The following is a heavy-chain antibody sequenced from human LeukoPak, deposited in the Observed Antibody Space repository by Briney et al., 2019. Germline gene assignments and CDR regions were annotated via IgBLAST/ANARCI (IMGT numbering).Heavy chain of an antibody. CDR1: GGSISSDY. D-gene: IGHD2-21*01. CDR2: IYHSGST. J-gene: IGHJ4*02. CDR3: ARVIAREYFDC. V-gene: IGHV4-59*08. Sequence: SETLSLTCTVSGGSISSDYWSWIRQPPGKGLEWIGYIYHSGSTNYNPSLKSRVTISVGTSKNQFSLKLSSVTAADTAVYYCARVIAREYFDCWGQGTLVTVPS.